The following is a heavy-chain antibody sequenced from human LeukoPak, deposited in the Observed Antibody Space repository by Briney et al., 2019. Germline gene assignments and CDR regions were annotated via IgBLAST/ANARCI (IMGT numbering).Heavy chain of an antibody. Sequence: SETLSLTCTVSGDSISSGNYYWTWIRQPAGKGLEWIGRIYTSGNTNYNPSLKSQVTISMNTSKNQFSLNLNSVTAADTAVYYCARDRAGDSFDIWGQGTMVTVSS. J-gene: IGHJ3*02. CDR2: IYTSGNT. D-gene: IGHD7-27*01. V-gene: IGHV4-61*02. CDR1: GDSISSGNYY. CDR3: ARDRAGDSFDI.